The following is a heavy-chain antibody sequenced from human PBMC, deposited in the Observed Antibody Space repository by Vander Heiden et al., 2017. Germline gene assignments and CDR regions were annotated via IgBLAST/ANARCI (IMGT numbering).Heavy chain of an antibody. D-gene: IGHD2-21*02. Sequence: VQLLESGGGLVQPGGCLRLNCAASGFTFGSYVMNGVRQAPGKGLEWVSAISGSGGSTYYADSVEGRFTISRDNSKNTLYLQMHSLRAEDTALYYCAKGLGGGNSVYFDYWGQGTLVTVSS. CDR2: ISGSGGST. J-gene: IGHJ4*02. V-gene: IGHV3-23*01. CDR3: AKGLGGGNSVYFDY. CDR1: GFTFGSYV.